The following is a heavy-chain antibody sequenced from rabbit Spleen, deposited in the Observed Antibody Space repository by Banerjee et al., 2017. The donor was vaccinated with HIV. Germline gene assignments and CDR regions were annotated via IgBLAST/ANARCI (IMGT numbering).Heavy chain of an antibody. CDR1: GFSFSSGYY. Sequence: QEHLVESGGGLVKPGASLTLTCKASGFSFSSGYYSSWVRQAPGKGLEWIGCIGTGTYSTYYASWAKGRFTISKTSSTTVTLQMTSLTAADTATYFCASAYSDVYFDLWGQGTLVTVS. CDR3: ASAYSDVYFDL. V-gene: IGHV1S45*01. D-gene: IGHD6-1*01. J-gene: IGHJ4*01. CDR2: IGTGTYST.